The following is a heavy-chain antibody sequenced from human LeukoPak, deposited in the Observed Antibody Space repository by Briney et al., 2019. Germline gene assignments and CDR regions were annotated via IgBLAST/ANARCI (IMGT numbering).Heavy chain of an antibody. CDR3: ATETNGRHYDY. J-gene: IGHJ4*02. CDR1: GLTFSTSG. D-gene: IGHD1-14*01. V-gene: IGHV3-21*06. Sequence: TGGSLRLSCTASGLTFSTSGFNWVRQAPGKGLEWVASIGPTGSDRYHADSIKGRFTISRDNANNFLYLQMNSLRAEDTAVYYCATETNGRHYDYWGQGTLLAVSS. CDR2: IGPTGSDR.